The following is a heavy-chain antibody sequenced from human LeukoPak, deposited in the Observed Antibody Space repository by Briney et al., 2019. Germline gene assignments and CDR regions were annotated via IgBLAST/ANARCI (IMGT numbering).Heavy chain of an antibody. V-gene: IGHV4-34*01. J-gene: IGHJ5*02. CDR1: GGSFSGYY. D-gene: IGHD3-10*01. CDR3: ARGCIRPGYYGSGSYYTWFDP. CDR2: INHSGST. Sequence: PSATLSLTCAVYGGSFSGYYWSWIRQPPGKGLEWIGEINHSGSTNYNPSLKSRVTISVDTSKNQFSLKLSSVTAADTAVNYCARGCIRPGYYGSGSYYTWFDPWGQGTLVTVSS.